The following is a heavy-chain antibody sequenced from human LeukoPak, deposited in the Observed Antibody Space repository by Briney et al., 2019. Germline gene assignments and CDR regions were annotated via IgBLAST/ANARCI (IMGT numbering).Heavy chain of an antibody. D-gene: IGHD5-18*01. V-gene: IGHV4-59*08. Sequence: SETLSLTCTVSGGFISSYYWSWIRQPPGKGLEWIGYIYYSGSTNYNPSLKSRVTISVDTSKNQFSLKLSSVTAADTAVYYCARLSRGYSFDYWGQGTLVTVSS. CDR1: GGFISSYY. J-gene: IGHJ4*02. CDR3: ARLSRGYSFDY. CDR2: IYYSGST.